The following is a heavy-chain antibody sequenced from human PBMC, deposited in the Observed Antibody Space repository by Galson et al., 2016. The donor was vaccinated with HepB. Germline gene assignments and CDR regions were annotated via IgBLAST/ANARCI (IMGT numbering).Heavy chain of an antibody. Sequence: SLRLSCAGSGFTFSEYAMSWVRQAPGKGLECVSLISARGSRTYFARSVKGRVSISRDNSKNTLYLQMNSLGAEDTATYYCAKEEGGLERDVELLQGIDYWGQGALVTVAS. CDR3: AKEEGGLERDVELLQGIDY. D-gene: IGHD3-10*01. V-gene: IGHV3-23*01. CDR2: ISARGSRT. CDR1: GFTFSEYA. J-gene: IGHJ4*02.